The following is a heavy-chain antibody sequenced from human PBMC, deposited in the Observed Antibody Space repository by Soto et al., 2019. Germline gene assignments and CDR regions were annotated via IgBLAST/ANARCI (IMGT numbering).Heavy chain of an antibody. V-gene: IGHV4-39*01. CDR2: IVYTGST. CDR3: ARHSGYSYGYVGY. D-gene: IGHD5-18*01. J-gene: IGHJ4*02. Sequence: PSENLSLTCTVSGVSISSTSAYWGWTRQPPEKGLDGVGRIVYTGSTYYNPSLKRRVTGSVNTSKNQFSLKMTSVTAADTAVYYCARHSGYSYGYVGYWGQGTLVTVS. CDR1: GVSISSTSAY.